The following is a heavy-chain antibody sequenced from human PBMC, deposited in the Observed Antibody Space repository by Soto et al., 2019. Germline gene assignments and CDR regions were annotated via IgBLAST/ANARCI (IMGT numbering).Heavy chain of an antibody. D-gene: IGHD6-19*01. CDR3: ARSVGCSNVNFDY. J-gene: IGHJ4*02. CDR1: GYTFTSYD. Sequence: QVQLVQSGAEVRTPGASVKVSCKASGYTFTSYDINWVRQATGQGPEWMGWMNPDSGNTGYVQKFQGRVTMTRNTAISTAYMELSSLRSEETAVYYCARSVGCSNVNFDYWGQGTLVTVSS. V-gene: IGHV1-8*01. CDR2: MNPDSGNT.